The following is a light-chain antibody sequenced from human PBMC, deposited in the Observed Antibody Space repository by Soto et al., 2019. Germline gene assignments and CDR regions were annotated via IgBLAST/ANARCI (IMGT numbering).Light chain of an antibody. J-gene: IGKJ3*01. CDR3: QQYFSAPFT. CDR1: QSVLYSSNHKNY. CDR2: WAS. Sequence: DVVMTQSPDSLTVSLGERATINCKSSQSVLYSSNHKNYLAWYQQKPRQPPQLLISWASTRESGVPDRFSGSGSGTDFTLPISSLQAEDVAVYYCQQYFSAPFTFGPGTKVDIK. V-gene: IGKV4-1*01.